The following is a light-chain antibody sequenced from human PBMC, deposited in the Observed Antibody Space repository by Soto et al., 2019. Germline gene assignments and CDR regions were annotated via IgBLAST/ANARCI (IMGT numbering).Light chain of an antibody. CDR3: CSYAGSYTEV. Sequence: QSVLTQPRSVSGSPGQSGTISCTGTSSDVGGYNYVSWYQQHPGKAPKLMIYDVSKRPSGVPDRFSGSKSGNTASLTISGLQAEDEADYYCCSYAGSYTEVFGTGTKV. CDR2: DVS. CDR1: SSDVGGYNY. J-gene: IGLJ1*01. V-gene: IGLV2-11*01.